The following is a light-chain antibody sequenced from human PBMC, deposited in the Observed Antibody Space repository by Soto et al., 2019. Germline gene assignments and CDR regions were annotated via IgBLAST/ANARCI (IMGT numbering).Light chain of an antibody. CDR3: PKYSGSPA. J-gene: IGKJ1*01. CDR1: QSISNR. CDR2: RSS. V-gene: IGKV1-5*03. Sequence: DIQMTQSPSTLSASVGDRVIITCRASQSISNRLAWYQQSPGKAPKLLIYRSSSLESGVPSRFSGSGSGTDFTLTINNLHSDDVALYCCPKYSGSPAYGQGTKVEIK.